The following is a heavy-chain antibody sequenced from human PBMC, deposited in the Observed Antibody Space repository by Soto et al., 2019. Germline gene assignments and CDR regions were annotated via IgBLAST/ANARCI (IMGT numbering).Heavy chain of an antibody. J-gene: IGHJ6*02. Sequence: ASVKVSCKASGYTFTSYGIHWVRQAPGQRLEWTGWINAGNGNTKYSEKFQGRVTITRDTSASTAYLELSSLRSEDTAVYYCARDPNDSSAYYPRYYYGMDVWGQGTTVTVSS. D-gene: IGHD3-22*01. V-gene: IGHV1-3*01. CDR2: INAGNGNT. CDR1: GYTFTSYG. CDR3: ARDPNDSSAYYPRYYYGMDV.